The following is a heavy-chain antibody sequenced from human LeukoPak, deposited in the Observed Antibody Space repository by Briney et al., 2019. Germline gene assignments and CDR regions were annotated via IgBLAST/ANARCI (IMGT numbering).Heavy chain of an antibody. CDR2: ISYDGSNK. Sequence: PGGSLRLSCAASGFTFSSYGMHWVRQAPGKGLEWVAVISYDGSNKYYADSVKGRFTISRDNSENTLYLQMNSLRAEDTAVYYCAGIAVAGNDYWGQGTLVTVSS. CDR3: AGIAVAGNDY. D-gene: IGHD6-19*01. J-gene: IGHJ4*02. V-gene: IGHV3-30*03. CDR1: GFTFSSYG.